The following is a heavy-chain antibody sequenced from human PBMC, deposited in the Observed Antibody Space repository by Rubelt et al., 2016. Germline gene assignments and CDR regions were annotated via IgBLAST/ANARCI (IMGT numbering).Heavy chain of an antibody. Sequence: QVTLRESGPAPVKPPQTLTLTCTFSGFSLSTSGMCVSWIRQPPGKALAWLALIDLDDDKYYRTSLRTRLTISKDTSKNQVVLTMTDMDPVDTATYYCARTQTETEPDYWGQGTLVTVSS. CDR2: IDLDDDK. V-gene: IGHV2-70*01. CDR3: ARTQTETEPDY. D-gene: IGHD1-1*01. J-gene: IGHJ4*02. CDR1: GFSLSTSGMC.